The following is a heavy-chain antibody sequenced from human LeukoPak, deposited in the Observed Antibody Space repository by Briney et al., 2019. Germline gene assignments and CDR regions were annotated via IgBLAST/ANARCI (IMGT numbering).Heavy chain of an antibody. CDR3: ARNGYGSGSSW. Sequence: SETLSLTCTVSGASISTGSSYWSWIRQPAGEGLEWIGRIHNSGSTNYNPSLNSRVTISVDTSKNQVSLKLTSVTAADTAMYYCARNGYGSGSSWWGQGTLVTVSS. CDR1: GASISTGSSY. CDR2: IHNSGST. D-gene: IGHD3-10*01. V-gene: IGHV4-61*02. J-gene: IGHJ4*02.